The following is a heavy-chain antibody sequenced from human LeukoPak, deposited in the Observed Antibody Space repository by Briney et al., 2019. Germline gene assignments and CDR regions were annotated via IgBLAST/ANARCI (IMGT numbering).Heavy chain of an antibody. CDR1: GGSISSSSYY. Sequence: SETLSLTCTVSGGSISSSSYYWGWIRQPPGKGLEWIGSIYYSGSTYYNPSLKSRVTISVDTSKNQVSLKLGSVTAADTAVYYCARRTWIQTANFDYWGQGTLVTVSS. V-gene: IGHV4-39*01. CDR2: IYYSGST. D-gene: IGHD5-18*01. CDR3: ARRTWIQTANFDY. J-gene: IGHJ4*02.